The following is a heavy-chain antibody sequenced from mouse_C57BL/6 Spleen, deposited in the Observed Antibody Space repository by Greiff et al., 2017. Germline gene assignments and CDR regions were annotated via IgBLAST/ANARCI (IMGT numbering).Heavy chain of an antibody. Sequence: EVKLMESGGGLVQPGGSLKLSCAASGFTFSDYGMAWVRQAPRKGPEWVAFISNLAYSIYYADTVTGRFTISRENAKNTLYLEMSSLRSEDTAMYYCARRITTVVATDFDVWGTGTTVTVSS. CDR1: GFTFSDYG. CDR3: ARRITTVVATDFDV. J-gene: IGHJ1*03. D-gene: IGHD1-1*01. CDR2: ISNLAYSI. V-gene: IGHV5-15*01.